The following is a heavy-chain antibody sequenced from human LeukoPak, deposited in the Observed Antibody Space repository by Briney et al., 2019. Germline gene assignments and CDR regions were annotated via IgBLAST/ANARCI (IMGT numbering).Heavy chain of an antibody. CDR2: IYYSGST. V-gene: IGHV4-30-4*08. CDR3: ARDRVILWFGELLYPVPSYYFDY. J-gene: IGHJ4*02. Sequence: SESLSLTCTVSGGSISSGDYYWSWIRQPPGKGLEWIGYIYYSGSTYYNPSLKSRVTVSVDTSKNQFSLKLSSVTAADTAVYYCARDRVILWFGELLYPVPSYYFDYWGQGTLVTVSS. CDR1: GGSISSGDYY. D-gene: IGHD3-10*01.